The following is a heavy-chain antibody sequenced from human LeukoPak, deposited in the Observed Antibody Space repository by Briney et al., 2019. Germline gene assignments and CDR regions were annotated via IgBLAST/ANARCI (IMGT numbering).Heavy chain of an antibody. CDR3: AKVGSDY. Sequence: GRSLRLSCAASGFTFSSYAMHWVRQAPGKGLEWVAVISYDGSNKYYAGSVKGRFTISRDNSKNTLYLQMNSLRAEDTAVYYCAKVGSDYWGQGTLVTVSS. CDR2: ISYDGSNK. D-gene: IGHD3-16*01. V-gene: IGHV3-30-3*01. J-gene: IGHJ4*02. CDR1: GFTFSSYA.